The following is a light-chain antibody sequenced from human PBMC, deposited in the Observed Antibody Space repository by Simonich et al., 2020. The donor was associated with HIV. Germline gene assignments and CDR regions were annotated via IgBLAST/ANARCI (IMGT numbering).Light chain of an antibody. V-gene: IGKV1-NL1*01. J-gene: IGKJ2*01. CDR1: QGISNS. CDR3: QQYNSYPYT. Sequence: DIQMTQSPSSLSASVGDRVTVTCRASQGISNSLAWYQQKPGKAPKLLLYAASRLESGVPSRFSGSGYGTEFTLTISSLQPDDFATYYCQQYNSYPYTFGQGTKLEIK. CDR2: AAS.